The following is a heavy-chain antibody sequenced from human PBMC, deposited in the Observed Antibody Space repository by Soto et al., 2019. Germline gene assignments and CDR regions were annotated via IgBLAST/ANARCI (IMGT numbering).Heavy chain of an antibody. V-gene: IGHV3-23*01. Sequence: EVQLLESGGGLVQPGGSLRLSCAASGFTFSSYAMSWVRQAPGKGLEWVSAISGSGGSTYYADSVKGRFTISRDNSKNTLYLQMNSLRAEYTAVYYCAKYSHGITGTSGVTATALGLIDYWGQGTLVTVSS. CDR3: AKYSHGITGTSGVTATALGLIDY. J-gene: IGHJ4*02. D-gene: IGHD1-7*01. CDR1: GFTFSSYA. CDR2: ISGSGGST.